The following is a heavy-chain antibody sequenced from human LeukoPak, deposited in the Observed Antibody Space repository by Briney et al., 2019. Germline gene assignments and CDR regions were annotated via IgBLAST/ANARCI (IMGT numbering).Heavy chain of an antibody. J-gene: IGHJ3*02. Sequence: GGSLRLSCAASGFSFSSYVMYWGCQAPRKRLGWVAVISYDGSNKYYADSVKGRFTISRDNSKNTLYLQMNSLRAEDTAVYYCAKGWDDAFDIWGQGTMVTVSS. CDR3: AKGWDDAFDI. D-gene: IGHD6-19*01. CDR1: GFSFSSYV. CDR2: ISYDGSNK. V-gene: IGHV3-30*18.